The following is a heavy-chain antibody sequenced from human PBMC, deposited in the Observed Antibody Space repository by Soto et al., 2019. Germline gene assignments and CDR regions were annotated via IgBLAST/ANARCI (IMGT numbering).Heavy chain of an antibody. V-gene: IGHV5-51*01. CDR1: GYSFTSYW. Sequence: GESLKISCKASGYSFTSYWIAWVRQMPWKGLEWMGIIYPGDSDTKYSPSFQGQVTISADKSISTAYLQWSSLKASDTAMYYCARQLYTSGWYDFYYWGQGTLVTVSS. D-gene: IGHD6-19*01. CDR2: IYPGDSDT. CDR3: ARQLYTSGWYDFYY. J-gene: IGHJ4*02.